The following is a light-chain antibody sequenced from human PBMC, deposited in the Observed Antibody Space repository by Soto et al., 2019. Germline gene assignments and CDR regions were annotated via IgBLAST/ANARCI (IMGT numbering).Light chain of an antibody. CDR2: GAS. CDR3: QQYNNWPPFT. V-gene: IGKV3-15*01. Sequence: EIVMTQSPATLSVSPGERATLSCRASQSVSSNLAWYQQKPGQAPRLLIYGASTRATGIPARFSGSGSGTEFTLTISSSQYEDFVVYYYQQYNNWPPFTFGPGTKVDIK. CDR1: QSVSSN. J-gene: IGKJ3*01.